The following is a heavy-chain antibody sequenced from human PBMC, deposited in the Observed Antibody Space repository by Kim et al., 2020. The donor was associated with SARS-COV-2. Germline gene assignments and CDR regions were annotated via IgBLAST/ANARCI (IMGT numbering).Heavy chain of an antibody. CDR2: GYYSYST. Sequence: SETLSLTCTVSGGSISSCYCSWSRQPPGQGLELVGYGYYSYSTNYNPSLKSRVTVSIYTAKNQFYLTLSSVTAADAAADYCERAAAAVKEDAFDNWFQG. CDR1: GGSISSCY. V-gene: IGHV4-59*13. J-gene: IGHJ3*02. CDR3: ERAAAAVKEDAFDN. D-gene: IGHD6-13*01.